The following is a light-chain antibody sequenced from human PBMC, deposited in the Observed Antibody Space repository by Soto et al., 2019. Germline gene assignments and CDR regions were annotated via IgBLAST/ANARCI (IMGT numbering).Light chain of an antibody. J-gene: IGLJ1*01. CDR3: SSHTSTSTPPYV. CDR1: SSDVGAYDY. Sequence: QSVLTQPASVSGSPGQSIIISCIGTSSDVGAYDYVSWYQHHPGKAPKLIIYDVINRPSGVSNRFSGSKSGNTASLTISGLQAEYEAEYYCSSHTSTSTPPYVFGTGTKLTVL. CDR2: DVI. V-gene: IGLV2-14*03.